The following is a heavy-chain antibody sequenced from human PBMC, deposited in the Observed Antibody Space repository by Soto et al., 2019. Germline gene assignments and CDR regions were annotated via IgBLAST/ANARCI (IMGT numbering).Heavy chain of an antibody. CDR2: IKSKTDGGTT. J-gene: IGHJ1*01. D-gene: IGHD4-17*01. CDR1: GLTFTNAW. Sequence: GGSLRLSCAASGLTFTNAWMSWVRQAPGKGLEWVGRIKSKTDGGTTEYAAPVKGRFTITRDDSKNTLYLQMNSLKTEDTAVYYCTTARGTYGAEYFQHFGPGTLVTVSS. V-gene: IGHV3-15*01. CDR3: TTARGTYGAEYFQH.